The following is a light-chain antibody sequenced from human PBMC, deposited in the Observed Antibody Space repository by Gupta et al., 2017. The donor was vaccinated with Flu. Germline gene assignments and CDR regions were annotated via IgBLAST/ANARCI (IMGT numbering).Light chain of an antibody. CDR3: CSYAGSWV. Sequence: QSALTQPRSVSGPPGPSATISCTGTSSDVGGYDYVSWYQQHPGKAPKLIIYDVRKRPSGVPARFSGSNSGNTASLTISGLQAADEADYYCCSYAGSWVFGGGTKLTVL. CDR2: DVR. V-gene: IGLV2-11*01. J-gene: IGLJ3*02. CDR1: SSDVGGYDY.